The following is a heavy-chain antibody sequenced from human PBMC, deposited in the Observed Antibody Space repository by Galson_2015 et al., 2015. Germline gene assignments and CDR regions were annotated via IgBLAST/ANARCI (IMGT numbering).Heavy chain of an antibody. V-gene: IGHV3-23*01. CDR1: GFTFSSYA. J-gene: IGHJ3*02. CDR3: AKDPPRYSGSYYGGTNAFDI. CDR2: ISGSGGST. D-gene: IGHD1-26*01. Sequence: SLRLSCAASGFTFSSYAMSWVRQAPGKGLEWVSAISGSGGSTYYADSVKGRFTISRDNSKNTLYLQMNSLRAEDTAVYYCAKDPPRYSGSYYGGTNAFDIWGQGTMVTVSS.